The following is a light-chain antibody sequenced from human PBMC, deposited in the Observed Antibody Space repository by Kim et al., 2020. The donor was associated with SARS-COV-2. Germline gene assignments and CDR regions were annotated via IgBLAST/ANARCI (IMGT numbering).Light chain of an antibody. CDR2: DAS. V-gene: IGKV3-11*01. Sequence: SLSPGERATLSCRASQSVSSYLAWYQQKPGQAPRLLIYDASNRATGIPARFSGSGSGTDFTLTISSLEPEDFAVYYCQQRSNSSTFGQGTKVDIK. CDR3: QQRSNSST. J-gene: IGKJ1*01. CDR1: QSVSSY.